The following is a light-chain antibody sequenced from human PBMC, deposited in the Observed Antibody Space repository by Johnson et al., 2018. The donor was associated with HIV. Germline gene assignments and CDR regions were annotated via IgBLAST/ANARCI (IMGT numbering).Light chain of an antibody. CDR3: GTWDSRLSVGHV. V-gene: IGLV1-51*01. J-gene: IGLJ1*01. Sequence: QSVLTQQPSVSAASGQKVTISCSGSSCDIADNYVSWHQQLPGTAPKLLIYDNNKRPSGIPDRISGSKSGTSATLGIPGLQPGDEADYYCGTWDSRLSVGHVFGTGTKVTVL. CDR1: SCDIADNY. CDR2: DNN.